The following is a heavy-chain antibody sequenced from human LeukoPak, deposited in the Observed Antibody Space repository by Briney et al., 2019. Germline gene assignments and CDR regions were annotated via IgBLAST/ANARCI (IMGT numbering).Heavy chain of an antibody. Sequence: PGGSLRLSCAASGFTFSNYWMNWVRQAPEKGLEWVANIKQDGFEKYYVDSVKGRFTISRDNAKNSLYLQMNSLRAEDTAVYYCARHTDLTTFDYWGQGTLVTVSS. D-gene: IGHD3-9*01. V-gene: IGHV3-7*03. J-gene: IGHJ4*02. CDR2: IKQDGFEK. CDR1: GFTFSNYW. CDR3: ARHTDLTTFDY.